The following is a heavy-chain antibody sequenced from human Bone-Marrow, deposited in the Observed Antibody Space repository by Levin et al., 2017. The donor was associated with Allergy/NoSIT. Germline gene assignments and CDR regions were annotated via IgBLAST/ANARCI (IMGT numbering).Heavy chain of an antibody. J-gene: IGHJ4*02. CDR1: GFTFSSYD. Sequence: SCAASGFTFSSYDMHWVRQATGRGLDRVSAIGTAADSYYSGSVKGRFTVSRDNAKNSFYLQMNSLRAGDTAVYYCARVALPRYCTSTSCSDSGYYFDYWGQGTLVTVSS. V-gene: IGHV3-13*01. D-gene: IGHD2-2*01. CDR2: IGTAADS. CDR3: ARVALPRYCTSTSCSDSGYYFDY.